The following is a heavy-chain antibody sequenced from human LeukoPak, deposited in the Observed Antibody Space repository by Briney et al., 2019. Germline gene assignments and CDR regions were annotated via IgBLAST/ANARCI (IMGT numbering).Heavy chain of an antibody. CDR1: GYTFTSYD. D-gene: IGHD6-13*01. V-gene: IGHV7-4-1*02. J-gene: IGHJ6*02. Sequence: GASVKVSCKASGYTFTSYDINWVRQATGQGLEWMGWINTNAGNPTCAQGFTGRFVFSLDTSVSTAYLQISSLKAEDTAVYYCATPKTSIAAAGTPDYYYGMDVWGQGTTVTVSS. CDR3: ATPKTSIAAAGTPDYYYGMDV. CDR2: INTNAGNP.